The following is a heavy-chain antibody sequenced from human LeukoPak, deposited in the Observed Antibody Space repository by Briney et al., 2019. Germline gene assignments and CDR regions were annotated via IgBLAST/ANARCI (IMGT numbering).Heavy chain of an antibody. CDR1: GFTFSTYS. D-gene: IGHD5/OR15-5a*01. Sequence: GSLRLSCAASGFTFSTYSMNWVRQPPGKGLEWIGEINHSGSTNYNPSLKSRVTISVDTSKNQFSLKLSSVTAADTAVYYCARGRGGRTLREFDYWGQGTLVTVSS. J-gene: IGHJ4*02. V-gene: IGHV4-34*01. CDR2: INHSGST. CDR3: ARGRGGRTLREFDY.